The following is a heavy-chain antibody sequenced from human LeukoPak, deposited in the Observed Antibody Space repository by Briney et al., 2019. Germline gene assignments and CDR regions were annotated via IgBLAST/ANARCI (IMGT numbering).Heavy chain of an antibody. J-gene: IGHJ4*02. CDR3: ARDRTVRGVIRDYFDY. CDR2: IWYDGSNK. Sequence: GRSLRLSCAACGFTFSSYGMHWVRQAPGKGLEGVAVIWYDGSNKYYADSVKGRFTISRDNSKNTLYLQMNSLRAEDTAVYYCARDRTVRGVIRDYFDYWGQGTLVTVSS. CDR1: GFTFSSYG. D-gene: IGHD3-10*01. V-gene: IGHV3-33*01.